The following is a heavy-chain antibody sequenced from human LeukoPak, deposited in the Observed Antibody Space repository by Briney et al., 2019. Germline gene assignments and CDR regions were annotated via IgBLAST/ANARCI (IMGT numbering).Heavy chain of an antibody. J-gene: IGHJ4*02. CDR3: VKSSGGYCSSTSCYVGGSFDY. D-gene: IGHD2-2*01. Sequence: PGGSLRLSCAASGFTFDDYAMHWVRQAPGKGLEWVSGISWNSGSIGYADSVKGRFTISRDNAKNSLYLQMNSLRAEDTALYYCVKSSGGYCSSTSCYVGGSFDYWGQGTLVTVSS. CDR2: ISWNSGSI. V-gene: IGHV3-9*01. CDR1: GFTFDDYA.